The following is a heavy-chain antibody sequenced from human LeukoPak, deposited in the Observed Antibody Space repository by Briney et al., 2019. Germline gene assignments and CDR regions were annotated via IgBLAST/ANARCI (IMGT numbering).Heavy chain of an antibody. Sequence: SVKVSCKASGGTFSSYAISWVRQAPGQGLEWMGGIIPIFDTTNYVQKFQGRVTITADESTSTAYMELSSLRSEDTAVYYCAINDGIVVVPSPYYGMDVWGQGTTVTVSS. J-gene: IGHJ6*02. CDR3: AINDGIVVVPSPYYGMDV. CDR2: IIPIFDTT. CDR1: GGTFSSYA. V-gene: IGHV1-69*13. D-gene: IGHD2-15*01.